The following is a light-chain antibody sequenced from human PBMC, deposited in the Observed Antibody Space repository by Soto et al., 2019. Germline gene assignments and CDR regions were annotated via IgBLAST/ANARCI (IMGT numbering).Light chain of an antibody. J-gene: IGLJ1*01. CDR3: CSYAGTYTLYV. CDR1: SSDVGGYTY. Sequence: QSVLTQPRSVSGSPGQSVTISCTGTSSDVGGYTYVSWYQQHPGKAPKLMLYDVSKRPSGVPDRFSGSKSGNTASLTISGLQAEDEADYSCCSYAGTYTLYVFGTGTKLTV. V-gene: IGLV2-11*01. CDR2: DVS.